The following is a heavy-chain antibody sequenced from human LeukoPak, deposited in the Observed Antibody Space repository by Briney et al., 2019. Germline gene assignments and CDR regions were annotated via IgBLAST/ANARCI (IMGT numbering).Heavy chain of an antibody. J-gene: IGHJ4*02. CDR3: ARDMGIGYSYGLYY. CDR2: IYHSGST. D-gene: IGHD5-18*01. V-gene: IGHV4-30-2*01. Sequence: SETLSLTCTVSGGSVSSGSYYWSWNRQPPGKGLEWIGYIYHSGSTYYNPSLKSRVTISVDRSKNQFSLKLSSVTAADTAVYYCARDMGIGYSYGLYYWGQGTLVTVSS. CDR1: GGSVSSGSYY.